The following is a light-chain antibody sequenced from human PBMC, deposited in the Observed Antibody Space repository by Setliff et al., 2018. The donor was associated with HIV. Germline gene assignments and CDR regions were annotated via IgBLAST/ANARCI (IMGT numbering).Light chain of an antibody. CDR3: TSYANSDAFI. Sequence: QSVLTQPASVSGSPGQSITVSCTGTSSDVGAFDFVSWYRQHPGKAPELMIYDVTNRPSGVSNRFSGSKSGNTASLTISGLQAEDEADYYFTSYANSDAFIFGTGTKVTVL. CDR1: SSDVGAFDF. V-gene: IGLV2-14*03. CDR2: DVT. J-gene: IGLJ1*01.